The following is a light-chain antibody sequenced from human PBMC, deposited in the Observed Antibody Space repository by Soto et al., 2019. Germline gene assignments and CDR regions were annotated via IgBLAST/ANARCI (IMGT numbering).Light chain of an antibody. CDR1: QSVSSS. CDR3: QYYGRSPRT. V-gene: IGKV3-20*01. J-gene: IGKJ1*01. Sequence: ELALRQSPGNLSFSQEEISTPSGRASQSVSSSLAWYHQKPGQAPRLLIYGASSRATGIPDRFSGSGSGTDFTLTISRLEPEDFAVYYCQYYGRSPRTFGQGTKVDI. CDR2: GAS.